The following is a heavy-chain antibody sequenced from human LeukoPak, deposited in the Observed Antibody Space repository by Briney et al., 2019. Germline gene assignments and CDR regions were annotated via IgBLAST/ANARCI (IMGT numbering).Heavy chain of an antibody. D-gene: IGHD3-10*01. CDR1: GFTFSSYG. CDR2: ISYDGSNK. Sequence: GGSLRLSCAASGFTFSSYGMHWVRQAPGKGLEWVAVISYDGSNKYYADSVKGRFTISRDNSKNTLDLQMNSLRAEDTAVYYCARDRGLWFGSNHFDYLGQGTLVTVSS. J-gene: IGHJ4*02. CDR3: ARDRGLWFGSNHFDY. V-gene: IGHV3-30*03.